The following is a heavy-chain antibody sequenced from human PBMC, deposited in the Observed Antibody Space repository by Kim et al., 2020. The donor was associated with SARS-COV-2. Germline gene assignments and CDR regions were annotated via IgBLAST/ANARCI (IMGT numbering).Heavy chain of an antibody. Sequence: GGSLRLSCAASGLSFDDSAMNWVRQAPGKGLEWLAAISYDGRNKDYADSVKGRFTISRDNPKRTLFLQMNSLRVEDTGVYYCARGNYHEALRRSDFYNGMDLWRQGTTVTVSS. D-gene: IGHD2-21*02. CDR2: ISYDGRNK. CDR1: GLSFDDSA. J-gene: IGHJ6*02. V-gene: IGHV3-30-3*01. CDR3: ARGNYHEALRRSDFYNGMDL.